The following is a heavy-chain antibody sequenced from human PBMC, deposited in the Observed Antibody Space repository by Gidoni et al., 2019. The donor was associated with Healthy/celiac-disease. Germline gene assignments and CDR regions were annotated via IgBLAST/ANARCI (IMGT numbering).Heavy chain of an antibody. CDR2: ISYDGSNK. CDR1: GFTFSSYA. J-gene: IGHJ2*01. Sequence: QVQLVESGGGVVQPGRSLRLSCAASGFTFSSYAMPWVRQAPGKGLEWVAVISYDGSNKYYADSVKGQFTISRDNSKNTLYLQMNSLRAEDTAVYYCARSPYDSRAFDLWGRGTLVTVSS. V-gene: IGHV3-30-3*01. D-gene: IGHD3-22*01. CDR3: ARSPYDSRAFDL.